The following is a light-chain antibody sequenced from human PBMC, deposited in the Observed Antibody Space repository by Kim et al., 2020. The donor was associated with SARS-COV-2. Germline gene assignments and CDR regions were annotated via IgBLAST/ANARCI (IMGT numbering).Light chain of an antibody. CDR1: SRDMGAYKY. V-gene: IGLV2-14*03. J-gene: IGLJ1*01. CDR3: SSYTTSNSYV. Sequence: GQSITIPCTGTSRDMGAYKYVSWYQQHPGKAPKLMIYDVSNRPSGVSNRFAGSTSGNTASLTISGLQAEDEADYYCSSYTTSNSYVFGTGTKVTVL. CDR2: DVS.